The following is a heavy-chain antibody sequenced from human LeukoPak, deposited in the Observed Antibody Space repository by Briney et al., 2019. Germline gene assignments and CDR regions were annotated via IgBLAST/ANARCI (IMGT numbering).Heavy chain of an antibody. J-gene: IGHJ4*02. CDR3: VRHSDSSTSYSFDY. V-gene: IGHV3-53*01. CDR1: GFTVSSSS. CDR2: IHSGGNT. Sequence: GGSLRLSCAASGFTVSSSSMSWVRQAPAKGLEWLSLIHSGGNTYYADSVKGRFTISRDNSKNTLFLQMNSLRADDTALYYCVRHSDSSTSYSFDYWGQGILVTVSS. D-gene: IGHD3-9*01.